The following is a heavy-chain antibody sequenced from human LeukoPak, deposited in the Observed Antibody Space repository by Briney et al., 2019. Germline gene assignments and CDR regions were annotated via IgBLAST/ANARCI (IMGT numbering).Heavy chain of an antibody. J-gene: IGHJ4*02. CDR3: ARGVIATYSSSWYKTFDY. CDR2: INHSGST. D-gene: IGHD6-13*01. Sequence: PSETLSLTCAVYGGSLSGYYWSWIRQPPGKGLEWIGEINHSGSTNYNPSLKSRVTISVDTSKNQFSLKLSSVTAADTAVYYCARGVIATYSSSWYKTFDYWGQGTLVTVSS. V-gene: IGHV4-34*01. CDR1: GGSLSGYY.